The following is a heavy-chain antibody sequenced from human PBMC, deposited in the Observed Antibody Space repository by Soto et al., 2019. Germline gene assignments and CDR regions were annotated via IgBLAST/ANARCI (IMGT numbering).Heavy chain of an antibody. J-gene: IGHJ2*01. V-gene: IGHV1-69*02. CDR3: ARAVSEMASTTSGYFDL. Sequence: QVQLVQSGAAVKKPGSSVKVSCKASGGTFSSYTISWVRQAPGQGLEWMGRIIPILGIANYAQKFQGRVTITADKSTSTANRELSSLRSEDTAVYYCARAVSEMASTTSGYFDLWGRSTLVTVSS. D-gene: IGHD4-4*01. CDR2: IIPILGIA. CDR1: GGTFSSYT.